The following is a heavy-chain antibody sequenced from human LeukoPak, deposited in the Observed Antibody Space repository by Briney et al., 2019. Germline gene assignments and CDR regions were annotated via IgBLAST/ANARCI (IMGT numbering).Heavy chain of an antibody. CDR1: VYTFTGYY. D-gene: IGHD2-2*01. Sequence: ASVKVSCKASVYTFTGYYMHWVRQARGQGLEWKGWINPNRDGTNYAQKFEGRVTMTRDTAISTAYMELSRLSSDDTAVYYCARAHCSSTSCYGWYYYYYMDVWGKGTTVTDSS. J-gene: IGHJ6*03. CDR2: INPNRDGT. CDR3: ARAHCSSTSCYGWYYYYYMDV. V-gene: IGHV1-2*02.